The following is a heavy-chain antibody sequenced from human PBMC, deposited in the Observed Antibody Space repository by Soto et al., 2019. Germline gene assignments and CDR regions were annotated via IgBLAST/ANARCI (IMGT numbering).Heavy chain of an antibody. CDR3: ARKDYFDY. CDR1: GFTFSSYW. CDR2: INGDGSST. V-gene: IGHV3-74*01. Sequence: GGSLRLSCAASGFTFSSYWMHWVRQAPGKGLVWVSRINGDGSSTTYADSVKGRFTISRDNAKNTLLLQMNSLRAEDTAVYYCARKDYFDYWGQGTLVTVSS. J-gene: IGHJ4*02.